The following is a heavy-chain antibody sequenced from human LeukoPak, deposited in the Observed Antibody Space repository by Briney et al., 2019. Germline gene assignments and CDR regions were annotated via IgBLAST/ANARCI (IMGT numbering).Heavy chain of an antibody. Sequence: GGSLRLSCAASGFDVSTSNMNWVCQAPGKGLERVSLIFGGGSIFYADSVKRRFTISRDSSNTTLDLQMHGLSAQDTAVYYCARSDLDCWGQGTLVTVSS. CDR1: GFDVSTSN. V-gene: IGHV3-66*01. CDR2: IFGGGSI. J-gene: IGHJ4*02. CDR3: ARSDLDC. D-gene: IGHD2-21*02.